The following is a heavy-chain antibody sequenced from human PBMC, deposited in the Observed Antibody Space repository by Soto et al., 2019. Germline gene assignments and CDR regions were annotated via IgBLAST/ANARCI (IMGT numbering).Heavy chain of an antibody. CDR1: GYTFTGYY. CDR3: ATSRAGDSSSPVFDY. CDR2: INPNSGGT. D-gene: IGHD6-6*01. J-gene: IGHJ4*02. V-gene: IGHV1-2*02. Sequence: ASVKVSCKASGYTFTGYYMHWVRQAPGQGLEWMGWINPNSGGTNYAQKFQGRVTMTRDTSISTAYMELSRLRSDDTAVYYCATSRAGDSSSPVFDYWCQGTLVTVSS.